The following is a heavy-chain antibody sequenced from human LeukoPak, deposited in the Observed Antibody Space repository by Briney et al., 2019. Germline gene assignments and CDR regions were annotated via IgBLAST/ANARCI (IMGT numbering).Heavy chain of an antibody. CDR1: GYTLTELS. V-gene: IGHV1-24*01. CDR2: FDPEDGET. D-gene: IGHD3-3*01. CDR3: ATDTRRRYDFWSGYPNFDY. Sequence: ASVKVSCXVSGYTLTELSMHWVRQAPGKGLEWMGGFDPEDGETIYAQKFQGRVTMTEDTSTDTAYMELSSLRSEDTAVYYCATDTRRRYDFWSGYPNFDYWGQGTLVTVSS. J-gene: IGHJ4*02.